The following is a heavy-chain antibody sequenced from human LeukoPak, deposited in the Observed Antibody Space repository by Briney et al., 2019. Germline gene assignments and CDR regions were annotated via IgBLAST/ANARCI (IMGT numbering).Heavy chain of an antibody. V-gene: IGHV3-21*01. Sequence: GGSLRLSCAASGFTFSSYSMNWVRQAPGKGLEWVSSIGSSSSYIYYADSVKGRFTISRDNAKNSLYLQMNSLRAEDTAVYYCARNVGYCSSTSCYGYMDVWGKGTTVTVSS. CDR1: GFTFSSYS. CDR2: IGSSSSYI. CDR3: ARNVGYCSSTSCYGYMDV. D-gene: IGHD2-2*01. J-gene: IGHJ6*03.